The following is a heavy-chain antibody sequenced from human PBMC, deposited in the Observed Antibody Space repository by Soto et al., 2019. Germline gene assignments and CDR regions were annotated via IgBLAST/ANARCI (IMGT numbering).Heavy chain of an antibody. CDR3: ARGCSSTSCSYIYPGYYFDY. V-gene: IGHV1-69*13. CDR1: GGTFSSYA. CDR2: IIPIFGTA. J-gene: IGHJ4*02. D-gene: IGHD2-2*01. Sequence: AASVKVSCKASGGTFSSYAISWVRQAPGQGLEWMGGIIPIFGTANYAQKFQGRVTITADESTSTAYMELSSLRSEDTAVYYCARGCSSTSCSYIYPGYYFDYWGQGTLVTVSS.